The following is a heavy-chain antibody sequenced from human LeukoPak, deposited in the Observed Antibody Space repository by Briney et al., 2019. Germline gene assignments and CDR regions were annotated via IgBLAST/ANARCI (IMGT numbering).Heavy chain of an antibody. D-gene: IGHD4-17*01. CDR1: GGSFSGHY. J-gene: IGHJ4*02. Sequence: SETLSLTCAVYGGSFSGHYWSWIRQPPGKGLEWIGEINHSGSTNYNPSLKSRVTISVDTSKNQFSLKLSSVTAADTAVYYCASSSRDYGGYYFDYWGQGTLVTVSS. CDR2: INHSGST. V-gene: IGHV4-34*01. CDR3: ASSSRDYGGYYFDY.